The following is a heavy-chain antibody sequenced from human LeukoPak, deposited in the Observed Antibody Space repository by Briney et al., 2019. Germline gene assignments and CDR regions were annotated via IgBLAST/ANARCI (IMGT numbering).Heavy chain of an antibody. CDR2: INPNSGGT. CDR3: ARARRRDGYNARYFDY. D-gene: IGHD5-24*01. J-gene: IGHJ4*02. Sequence: GASVNVSCKASGYTFTGYYMHWVRQAPAQELEGMGWINPNSGGTNYAQKFQGRVTMTRDTSISTAYMELSRLRSDDTAVYYCARARRRDGYNARYFDYWGQGTLVTVSS. CDR1: GYTFTGYY. V-gene: IGHV1-2*02.